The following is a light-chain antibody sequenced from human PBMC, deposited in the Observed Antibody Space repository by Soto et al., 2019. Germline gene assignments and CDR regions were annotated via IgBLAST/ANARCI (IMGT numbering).Light chain of an antibody. J-gene: IGKJ4*01. Sequence: EIVLTQSPATLSLSPGERATLSCRASQSVSSYLAWYQQKPGQAPRLLIYDASNRATGIPARFSGSGSGTDFTLTISSLEPEDFAVDYWQQRSNWLTFGGGTKVESK. CDR2: DAS. V-gene: IGKV3-11*01. CDR1: QSVSSY. CDR3: QQRSNWLT.